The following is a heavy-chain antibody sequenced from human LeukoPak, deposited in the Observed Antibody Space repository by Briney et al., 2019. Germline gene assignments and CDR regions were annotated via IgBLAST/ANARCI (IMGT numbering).Heavy chain of an antibody. V-gene: IGHV1-3*02. D-gene: IGHD6-13*01. CDR1: GYTFTSYA. Sequence: GASVKVSCKASGYTFTSYAMHWVRQAPGQRLEWMGWSNAGNGNTKYSQEFQGRVTITRDTSASTAYMELSSLRSEDMAVYYCATPHSSWYSSSLDYFDYWGQGTLVTVSS. CDR3: ATPHSSWYSSSLDYFDY. J-gene: IGHJ4*02. CDR2: SNAGNGNT.